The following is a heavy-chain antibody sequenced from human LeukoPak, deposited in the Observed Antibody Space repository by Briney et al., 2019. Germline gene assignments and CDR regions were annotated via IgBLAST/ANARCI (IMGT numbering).Heavy chain of an antibody. Sequence: PSETLSLTCTVSGGSISSYYWSWIRQPAGKGLEWIGRIYTSGTTHYNPSLKSRVTISLDTSKNQFSLKLSSVTAADTAIYYCARGVVAAAGRTFDFWGQGTLVTVSS. CDR3: ARGVVAAAGRTFDF. D-gene: IGHD6-13*01. CDR2: IYTSGTT. V-gene: IGHV4-4*07. CDR1: GGSISSYY. J-gene: IGHJ4*02.